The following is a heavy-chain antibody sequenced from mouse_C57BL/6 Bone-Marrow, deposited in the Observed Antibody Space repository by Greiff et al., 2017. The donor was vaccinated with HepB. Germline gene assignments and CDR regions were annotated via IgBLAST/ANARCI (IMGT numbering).Heavy chain of an antibody. V-gene: IGHV1-69*01. D-gene: IGHD3-3*01. CDR2: IDPSDSYT. CDR3: AREELGQLFAY. J-gene: IGHJ3*01. CDR1: GYTFTSYW. Sequence: QVQLQQPGAELVMPGASVKLSCKASGYTFTSYWMHWVKQRPGQGLEWIGEIDPSDSYTNYNQKFKGKSTLTVDKSSSTAYMQLSSLTSEDSAVYYCAREELGQLFAYWGQGTLVTVSA.